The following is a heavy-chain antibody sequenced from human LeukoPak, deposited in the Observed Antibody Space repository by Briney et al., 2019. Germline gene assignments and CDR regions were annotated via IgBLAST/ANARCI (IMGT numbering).Heavy chain of an antibody. Sequence: AGGSLRLSCAASGFTFDDYAMHWVRQAPGKGLEWVSGISWNSGSIGYADSVKGRFTISRDSAKNSLYLQMNSLRAEDTALYYCAKDITPELPDAFDIWGQGTMVTVSS. CDR2: ISWNSGSI. CDR3: AKDITPELPDAFDI. CDR1: GFTFDDYA. D-gene: IGHD1-26*01. V-gene: IGHV3-9*01. J-gene: IGHJ3*02.